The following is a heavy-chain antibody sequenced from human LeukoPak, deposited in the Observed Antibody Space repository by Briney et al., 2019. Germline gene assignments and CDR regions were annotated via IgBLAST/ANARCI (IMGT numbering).Heavy chain of an antibody. Sequence: GASVKVSCKASGYTFTGYYMHWVRQAPGQGLEWMGWINPNSGGTNYAQKFQGRVTMTRDTSISTAYMELSRLRTDDTAVYYCARDGSMVRGITDYWGQGALVTVSS. J-gene: IGHJ4*02. CDR2: INPNSGGT. CDR3: ARDGSMVRGITDY. D-gene: IGHD3-10*01. CDR1: GYTFTGYY. V-gene: IGHV1-2*02.